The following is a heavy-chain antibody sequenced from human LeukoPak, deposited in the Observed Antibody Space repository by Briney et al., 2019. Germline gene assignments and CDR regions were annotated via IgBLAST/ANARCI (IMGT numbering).Heavy chain of an antibody. CDR1: GFTFGDYA. J-gene: IGHJ4*02. CDR3: ARMWLRLPPLGYYFDR. V-gene: IGHV3-49*01. Sequence: PGGSLRLSCTASGFTFGDYAMSWFRQAPGKGLEWVGFIRSKAYGGTTESAASLEGRFSISRDGSEGIAYLQMNSLKTEDTAVYYCARMWLRLPPLGYYFDRWGQGTLVTVSS. CDR2: IRSKAYGGTT. D-gene: IGHD5-12*01.